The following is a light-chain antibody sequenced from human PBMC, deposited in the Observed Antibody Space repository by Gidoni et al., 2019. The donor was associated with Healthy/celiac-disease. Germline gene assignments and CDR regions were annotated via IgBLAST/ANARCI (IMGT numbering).Light chain of an antibody. CDR2: SNN. Sequence: SVLTQPPSASVTPGQRVTISCSGSSSNIGSNTVNWYQQLPGTAPKLLIYSNNQRPSGVPDRFSGSKSGTSASRAISGRQSEDEADYYCAAWDDSLNGWVFGGGTKLTVI. CDR3: AAWDDSLNGWV. CDR1: SSNIGSNT. V-gene: IGLV1-44*01. J-gene: IGLJ3*02.